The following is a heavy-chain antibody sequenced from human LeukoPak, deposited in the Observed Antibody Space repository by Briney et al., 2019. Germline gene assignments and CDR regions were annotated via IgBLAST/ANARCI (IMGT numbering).Heavy chain of an antibody. D-gene: IGHD1-1*01. CDR1: GGSFSTYY. CDR2: INHRGDT. V-gene: IGHV4-34*01. CDR3: ARGPTISETGYFYY. J-gene: IGHJ4*03. Sequence: SETLSLTCAVYGGSFSTYYWSWIRQSPGKGLEWIAEINHRGDTNYNPSVKSRVTISIDTSKNQFSLKITSLTAADTALYYCARGPTISETGYFYYWGQGTLVTVSS.